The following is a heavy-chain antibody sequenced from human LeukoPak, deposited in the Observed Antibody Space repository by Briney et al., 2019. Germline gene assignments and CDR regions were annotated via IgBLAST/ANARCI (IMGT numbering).Heavy chain of an antibody. D-gene: IGHD3-22*01. V-gene: IGHV3-48*01. Sequence: GGSLRLSCAASGFTFSTYSMNWVRQALGKGLEWVSYISSSSSTIYYADSVKGRFTISRDNAKNSLYLQMNSLRAEDTAVYYCARGSTYYDSSGQVPFDYWGQGTLVTVSS. CDR1: GFTFSTYS. CDR3: ARGSTYYDSSGQVPFDY. J-gene: IGHJ4*02. CDR2: ISSSSSTI.